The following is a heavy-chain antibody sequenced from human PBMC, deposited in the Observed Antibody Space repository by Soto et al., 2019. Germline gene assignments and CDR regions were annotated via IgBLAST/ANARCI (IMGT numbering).Heavy chain of an antibody. CDR3: ARAHYPSRYGDYNWFDP. V-gene: IGHV1-2*04. CDR1: GYTFTGYY. J-gene: IGHJ5*02. CDR2: INPNSGGT. D-gene: IGHD4-17*01. Sequence: ASVKVSCKASGYTFTGYYMHWVRQAPGQGLEWMGWINPNSGGTNYAQKFQGWVTMTRDTSISTAYMELSRLRSDDTAVYYCARAHYPSRYGDYNWFDPWGQGTLVTVSS.